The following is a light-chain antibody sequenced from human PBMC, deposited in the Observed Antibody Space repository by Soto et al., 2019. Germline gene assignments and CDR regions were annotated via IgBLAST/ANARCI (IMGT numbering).Light chain of an antibody. J-gene: IGLJ3*02. CDR3: CSYAGSSTWV. V-gene: IGLV2-23*01. Sequence: QSVLTQPASVSGSPGQSITISCTGTSSDVGSYNLVSWYQQHPGKAPKLMIYEGSKRASGVSNRFSGSKSGITASLTISGLQAEHEADYYCCSYAGSSTWVFGGGTKLTVL. CDR2: EGS. CDR1: SSDVGSYNL.